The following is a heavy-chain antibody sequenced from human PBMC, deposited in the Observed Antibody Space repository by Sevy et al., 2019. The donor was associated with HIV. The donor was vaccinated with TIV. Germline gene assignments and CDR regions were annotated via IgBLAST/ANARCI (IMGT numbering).Heavy chain of an antibody. J-gene: IGHJ5*02. V-gene: IGHV1-18*01. CDR2: ISAYNGNT. Sequence: ASVKVSCKASGYTFTSYGISWVRQAPGQGLEWMGWISAYNGNTNYAQKLQGRVTMTTDTSTSTAYMELRSLRSDDTAVYYCARVRWSYYDSSGYWFDPWGQGTLVTVSS. CDR3: ARVRWSYYDSSGYWFDP. CDR1: GYTFTSYG. D-gene: IGHD3-22*01.